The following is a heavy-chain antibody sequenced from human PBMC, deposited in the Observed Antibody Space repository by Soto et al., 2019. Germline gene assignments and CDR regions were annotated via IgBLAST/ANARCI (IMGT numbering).Heavy chain of an antibody. J-gene: IGHJ5*02. D-gene: IGHD6-13*01. CDR2: IYHSGST. CDR1: GGSVSNKTYY. CDR3: ARDLVVAAATNWFDP. Sequence: SETLSLTCSVSGGSVSNKTYYWSWIRQPPGKGLEWIGEIYHSGSTNYNPSLKSRVTISVDKSKNQFSLKLSSVTAADTAVYYCARDLVVAAATNWFDPWGQGTLVTVSS. V-gene: IGHV4-39*07.